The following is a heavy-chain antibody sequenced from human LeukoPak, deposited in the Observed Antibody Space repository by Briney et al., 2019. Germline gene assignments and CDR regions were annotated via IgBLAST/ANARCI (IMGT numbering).Heavy chain of an antibody. V-gene: IGHV3-53*01. D-gene: IGHD3-9*01. CDR2: IYSGGST. CDR3: ARVTTGYYHYYYYYMDV. Sequence: PGGSLRLSCAASGFTVSSNYMSWVRQAPGKGLEWVSVIYSGGSTYYADSVKGRFTISRDNSKNTLYLQMNSLRAEDTAVYYCARVTTGYYHYYYYYMDVWGKGTTVTISS. CDR1: GFTVSSNY. J-gene: IGHJ6*03.